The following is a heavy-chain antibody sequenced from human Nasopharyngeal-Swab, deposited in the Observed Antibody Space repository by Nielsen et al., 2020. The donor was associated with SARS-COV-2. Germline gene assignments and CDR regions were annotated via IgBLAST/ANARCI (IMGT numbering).Heavy chain of an antibody. CDR1: GYTVTSYD. J-gene: IGHJ4*02. V-gene: IGHV1-18*01. CDR3: ARHGVAEDY. Sequence: ASVKASCKASGYTVTSYDISWVRQARGQGLEWMGWIGAYNGNTNYAQKFQDRVTMTTDTSTSTVYMELRSLRSDDTAVYYCARHGVAEDYWGQGTLVTVSS. CDR2: IGAYNGNT. D-gene: IGHD3-3*01.